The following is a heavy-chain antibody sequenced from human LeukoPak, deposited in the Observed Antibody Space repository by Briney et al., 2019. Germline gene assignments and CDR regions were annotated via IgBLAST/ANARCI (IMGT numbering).Heavy chain of an antibody. J-gene: IGHJ4*02. Sequence: KPSETPSLTCTVSGGSISSYYWSLIRQPPGKGLEWIGYIYYSGSTNYNPSLKSRVTISVDTSKNQFSLKLSSVTAADTAVYYCARRWSSGYCSYYFDYWGQGTLVTVSS. D-gene: IGHD3-22*01. CDR3: ARRWSSGYCSYYFDY. CDR1: GGSISSYY. V-gene: IGHV4-59*12. CDR2: IYYSGST.